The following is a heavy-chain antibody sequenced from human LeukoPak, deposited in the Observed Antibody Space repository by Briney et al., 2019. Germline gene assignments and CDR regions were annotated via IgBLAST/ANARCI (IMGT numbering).Heavy chain of an antibody. CDR2: IYYSGST. CDR1: GGSISSYY. CDR3: AGGYYDFSY. V-gene: IGHV4-59*01. J-gene: IGHJ4*02. D-gene: IGHD3-3*01. Sequence: SETLSLTCTVSGGSISSYYWSWIRQPPGKGLEWIGYIYYSGSTNCNPSLKSRVTISVDTSKNQFSLKLSSVTAADTAVYYCAGGYYDFSYWGQGTLVTVSS.